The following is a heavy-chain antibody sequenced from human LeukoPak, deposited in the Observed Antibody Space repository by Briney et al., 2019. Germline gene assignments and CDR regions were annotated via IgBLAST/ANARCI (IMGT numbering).Heavy chain of an antibody. J-gene: IGHJ4*02. CDR1: GFTFSSHG. CDR3: AKDINDFWSGYYSGVDY. D-gene: IGHD3-3*01. V-gene: IGHV3-30*02. CDR2: IRYDGSNK. Sequence: GGSLRLSCAASGFTFSSHGMHWVRQAPGKGLEWVAFIRYDGSNKYYADSVKGRFAISRDNCKNTLYLQMNSLRAEDTAVYYCAKDINDFWSGYYSGVDYWGQGTLVTVSS.